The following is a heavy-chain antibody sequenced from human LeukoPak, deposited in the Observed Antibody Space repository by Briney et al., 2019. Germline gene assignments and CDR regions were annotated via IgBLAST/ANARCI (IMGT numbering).Heavy chain of an antibody. Sequence: WESLKISCEASGYSFANYWIGWVRQMPGKGLEWVGLIYPGDSETTYSPSFQGQVTISADKSINTAYLQWSSLKASDTATYYCARQDRDGSQTRGYYFDYWGQGSLVTVTS. V-gene: IGHV5-51*01. CDR3: ARQDRDGSQTRGYYFDY. D-gene: IGHD1-26*01. J-gene: IGHJ4*02. CDR1: GYSFANYW. CDR2: IYPGDSET.